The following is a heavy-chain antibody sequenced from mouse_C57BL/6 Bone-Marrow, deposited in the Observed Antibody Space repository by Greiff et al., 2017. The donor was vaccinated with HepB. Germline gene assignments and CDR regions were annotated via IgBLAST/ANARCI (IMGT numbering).Heavy chain of an antibody. CDR2: IWRGGST. Sequence: QVQLKESGPGLVQPSQSLSITCTVSGFSLTSYGVHWVRQSPGKGLEWLGVIWRGGSTDYNAAFMSRLSITKDNSKSQVFFKMNSLQADDTAIYYCAKIYYGSSLYWYFDVWGTGTTVTVSS. CDR3: AKIYYGSSLYWYFDV. V-gene: IGHV2-5*01. J-gene: IGHJ1*03. CDR1: GFSLTSYG. D-gene: IGHD1-1*01.